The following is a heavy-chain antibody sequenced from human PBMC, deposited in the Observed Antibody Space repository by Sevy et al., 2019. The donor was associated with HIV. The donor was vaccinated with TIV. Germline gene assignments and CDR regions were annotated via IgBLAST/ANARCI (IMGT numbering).Heavy chain of an antibody. D-gene: IGHD3-10*01. CDR3: ARVPSTGRYGMDV. CDR1: GFTFSSYS. CDR2: ISSSSSTI. J-gene: IGHJ6*02. V-gene: IGHV3-48*01. Sequence: WGSLRLSCAASGFTFSSYSMNWVRQAPGKGLEWVSYISSSSSTIYYADSVKGRFTISRDNAKNSLYLQMSSLRADDTALYYCARVPSTGRYGMDVWGQGTTVTVSS.